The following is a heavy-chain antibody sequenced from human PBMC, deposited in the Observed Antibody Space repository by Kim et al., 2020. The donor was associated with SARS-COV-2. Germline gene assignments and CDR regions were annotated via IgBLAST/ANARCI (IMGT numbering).Heavy chain of an antibody. CDR3: ARVTSGWLNWFDP. D-gene: IGHD6-19*01. CDR2: IYYTGLT. CDR1: GDSISDTNYF. Sequence: SETLSLTCAVSGDSISDTNYFWAWIRQPPGKGLEWIGCIYYTGLTYYNPSLKRRVSLSLDTSRNHFSLKLNSVTAADTAVYYCARVTSGWLNWFDPWGQG. V-gene: IGHV4-39*02. J-gene: IGHJ5*02.